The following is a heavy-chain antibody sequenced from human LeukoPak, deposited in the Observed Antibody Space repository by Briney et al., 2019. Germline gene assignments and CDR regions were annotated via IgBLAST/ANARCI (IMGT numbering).Heavy chain of an antibody. J-gene: IGHJ3*02. V-gene: IGHV5-51*01. CDR3: ARPHSSSHDAFDI. Sequence: GESLKISCKGSGYSFTSYWIGWVRQVPGKGLEWMGIIYPGDSDTRYSPSFQGQVTISADKSISTAYLQWSSLKASDTAMYYCARPHSSSHDAFDIWGQGTMVTVSS. D-gene: IGHD6-13*01. CDR1: GYSFTSYW. CDR2: IYPGDSDT.